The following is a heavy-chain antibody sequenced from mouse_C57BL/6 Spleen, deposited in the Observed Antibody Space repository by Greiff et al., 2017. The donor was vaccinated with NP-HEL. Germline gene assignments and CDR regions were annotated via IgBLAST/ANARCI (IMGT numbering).Heavy chain of an antibody. Sequence: EVQLMESGGGLVQPGGSLSLSCAASGFTFTDYYMSWVRQPPGKALEWLGFIRNKANGYTTEYSASVKGRFTISRDKSQSILYLQMNALSADDSATYYCASSYGDYWGQGTTLTVSS. V-gene: IGHV7-3*01. CDR2: IRNKANGYTT. CDR3: ASSYGDY. CDR1: GFTFTDYY. J-gene: IGHJ2*01. D-gene: IGHD1-1*01.